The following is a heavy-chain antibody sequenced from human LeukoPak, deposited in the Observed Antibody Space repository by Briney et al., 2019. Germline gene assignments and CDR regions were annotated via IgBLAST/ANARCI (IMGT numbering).Heavy chain of an antibody. Sequence: GGSLRLSCAASGFMFSSNWMSWVRLAPGKGLEWVANIKEDGTETYYVDSVKGRFTISRDNAKNSLYLQMNSLRVEDTAVYYCAKEGDTSVGNYFDYWGQGTLVTVSS. CDR2: IKEDGTET. D-gene: IGHD3-22*01. CDR1: GFMFSSNW. V-gene: IGHV3-7*03. CDR3: AKEGDTSVGNYFDY. J-gene: IGHJ4*02.